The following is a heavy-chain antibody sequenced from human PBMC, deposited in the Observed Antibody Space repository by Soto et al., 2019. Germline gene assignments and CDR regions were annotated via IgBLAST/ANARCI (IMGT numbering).Heavy chain of an antibody. J-gene: IGHJ4*02. CDR1: GYTFTSYY. Sequence: ASVQVSCKASGYTFTSYYMHWVRQPPGQGLEWMGIINPSGGSTSYAQKFQGRVTMTRDTSTSTVYMELSSLRSEDTAVYYCARGVPPATDLDYWGQGTLVTVSS. CDR3: ARGVPPATDLDY. CDR2: INPSGGST. V-gene: IGHV1-46*01. D-gene: IGHD6-25*01.